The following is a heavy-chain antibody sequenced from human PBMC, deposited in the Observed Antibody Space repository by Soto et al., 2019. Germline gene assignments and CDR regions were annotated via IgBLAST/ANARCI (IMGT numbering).Heavy chain of an antibody. CDR1: GGTFSSYA. V-gene: IGHV1-69*01. Sequence: QVQLVQSGAEVKKPGSSVKVSCKASGGTFSSYAISWVRQAPGQGLEWMGGIIPIFGTANYAQKFQGRVTITADESTSTAYMELSSLRSEDTAVYYCARGECSGGSCYSGPPSVLFDPWGQGTLVTVSS. D-gene: IGHD2-15*01. CDR3: ARGECSGGSCYSGPPSVLFDP. CDR2: IIPIFGTA. J-gene: IGHJ5*02.